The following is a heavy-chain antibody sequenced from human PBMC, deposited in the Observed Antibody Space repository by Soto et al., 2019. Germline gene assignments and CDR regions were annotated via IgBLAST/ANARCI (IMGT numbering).Heavy chain of an antibody. Sequence: EVQLLESGGGLVQPGGSLRLSCAASGFTFSSYAMSWVRQAPGKGLEWVSAISGSGGSTYYADSVKGRFTISRDNSKNTLYLQMNSLRAEDTAVYYCATPTHRVTTADLDYWGQGTLVTVSS. D-gene: IGHD2-21*02. J-gene: IGHJ4*02. CDR1: GFTFSSYA. V-gene: IGHV3-23*01. CDR3: ATPTHRVTTADLDY. CDR2: ISGSGGST.